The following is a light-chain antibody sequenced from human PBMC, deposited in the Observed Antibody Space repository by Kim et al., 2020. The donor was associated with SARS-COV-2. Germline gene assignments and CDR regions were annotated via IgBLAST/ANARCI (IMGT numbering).Light chain of an antibody. CDR3: EQYGISPRT. V-gene: IGKV3-20*01. Sequence: EVVLTQSPGTLSLSPGERATLSCRASQSVNNNYLAWYQQKPGQAPRLLIYGASSRATVIPDRFSGGGSGTDFTLTISRLEPEDFAVYYCEQYGISPRTFGQGTKVEI. CDR1: QSVNNNY. CDR2: GAS. J-gene: IGKJ1*01.